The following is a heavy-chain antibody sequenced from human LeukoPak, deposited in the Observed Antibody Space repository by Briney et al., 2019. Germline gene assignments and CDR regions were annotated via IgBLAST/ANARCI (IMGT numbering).Heavy chain of an antibody. J-gene: IGHJ4*02. V-gene: IGHV3-7*01. CDR1: GFTFRDYW. Sequence: GGSLRLSCEASGFTFRDYWMTWVRQAPGKGLEWVANVKQDGTEKFYVVSVKGRFTISRDDGKNSLYLQMNSLRVEDTAIYYCARAGGTSWADYWGQGTLVTVSS. D-gene: IGHD6-13*01. CDR2: VKQDGTEK. CDR3: ARAGGTSWADY.